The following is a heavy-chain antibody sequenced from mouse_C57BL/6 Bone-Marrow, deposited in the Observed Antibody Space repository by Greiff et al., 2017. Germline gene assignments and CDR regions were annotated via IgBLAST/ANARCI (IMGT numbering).Heavy chain of an antibody. CDR1: GITFSSST. CDR2: ISGGGGNP. CDR3: SRQVTTVLATKYFPV. Sequence: EVMLVESGGGLVKPGGSLKLSCAVSGITFSSSTMSWVRPTPEKRLQWVAAISGGGGNPSSPDSVKGRFTSSRDNDKNLLYLQMCSLRSEDTSLYYCSRQVTTVLATKYFPVRGTAATVPAS. J-gene: IGHJ1*03. V-gene: IGHV5-9*01. D-gene: IGHD1-1*01.